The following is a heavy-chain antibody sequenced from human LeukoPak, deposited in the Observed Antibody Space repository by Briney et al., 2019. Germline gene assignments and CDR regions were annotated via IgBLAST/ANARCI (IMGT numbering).Heavy chain of an antibody. CDR1: GFTFSSYA. Sequence: GGSLRLSCAASGFTFSSYAMHWVRQAPGKGLEWVAVISYDGSNEYYADSVKGRFTISRDNSKNTLYLQMNSLRAEDTAVYYCASLGHIGWPSPWGQGTLVTVSS. V-gene: IGHV3-30*04. J-gene: IGHJ5*02. CDR2: ISYDGSNE. D-gene: IGHD2-21*01. CDR3: ASLGHIGWPSP.